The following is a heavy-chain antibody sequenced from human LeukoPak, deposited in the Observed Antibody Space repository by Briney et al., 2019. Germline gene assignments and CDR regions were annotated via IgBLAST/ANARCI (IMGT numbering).Heavy chain of an antibody. CDR2: INTDGSGT. V-gene: IGHV3-74*01. Sequence: GGSLRLSCAASRFTFSSYWMHWVRQAPGKGLVWVSRINTDGSGTSYADSVKGRFTTSRDNAKNTLYLQMNSLRAEDTAVYYCARASSSSTFDYWGQGTLVTVSS. CDR3: ARASSSSTFDY. J-gene: IGHJ4*02. D-gene: IGHD6-13*01. CDR1: RFTFSSYW.